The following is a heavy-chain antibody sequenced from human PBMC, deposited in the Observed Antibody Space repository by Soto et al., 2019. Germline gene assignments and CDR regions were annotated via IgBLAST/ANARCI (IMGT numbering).Heavy chain of an antibody. D-gene: IGHD3-16*01. V-gene: IGHV3-49*04. CDR3: TRASSLDFDF. J-gene: IGHJ4*02. CDR1: GFAFGDYA. CDR2: IRRNAYGGTT. Sequence: GGSLRLSCTTSGFAFGDYALSWVRQAPGKGLEWVGFIRRNAYGGTTDYAASVKGRFTISRDDSKSIAYLQMNSLRTEDTALYYCTRASSLDFDFWGQGTLVTVSS.